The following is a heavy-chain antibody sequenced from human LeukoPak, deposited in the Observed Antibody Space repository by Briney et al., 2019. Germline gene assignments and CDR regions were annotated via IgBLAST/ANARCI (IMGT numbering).Heavy chain of an antibody. CDR2: TYYSGST. V-gene: IGHV4-39*01. CDR3: ARGSTHNWFDP. D-gene: IGHD2-2*01. CDR1: GGSISSSSYY. J-gene: IGHJ5*02. Sequence: SETLSLTCTVSGGSISSSSYYWGWIRQPPGKGLGWIGSTYYSGSTYYNPSLKSRVTISVDTSKNQFSLKLSSVTAADTAVYYCARGSTHNWFDPWGQGTLVTVSS.